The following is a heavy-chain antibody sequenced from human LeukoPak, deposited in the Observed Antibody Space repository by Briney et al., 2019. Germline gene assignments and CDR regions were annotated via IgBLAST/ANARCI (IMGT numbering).Heavy chain of an antibody. CDR3: ARLARYYDSSGYYPD. Sequence: PGGSLRLSCAASGFTFSSYEMNWVRQPPGKGLEWIGEINHSGSTNYNPSLKSRVTISVDTSKNQFSLKLSSVTAADTAVYYCARLARYYDSSGYYPDWGQGTLVTVSS. V-gene: IGHV4-34*01. CDR2: INHSGST. J-gene: IGHJ4*02. D-gene: IGHD3-22*01. CDR1: GFTFSSYE.